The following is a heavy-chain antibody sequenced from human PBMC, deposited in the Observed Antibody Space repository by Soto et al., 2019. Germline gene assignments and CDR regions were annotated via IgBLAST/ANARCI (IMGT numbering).Heavy chain of an antibody. Sequence: ASVKVSCKASGYTFTSYYMHWVRQAPGQGLEWMGIINPSGGSTSYAQKFQGRVTMTRDMSTSTVYMELSSLRSEDTAVYYCARDSAVAGTYYYYMDVWGKGTTVTVSS. D-gene: IGHD6-19*01. V-gene: IGHV1-46*01. J-gene: IGHJ6*03. CDR3: ARDSAVAGTYYYYMDV. CDR1: GYTFTSYY. CDR2: INPSGGST.